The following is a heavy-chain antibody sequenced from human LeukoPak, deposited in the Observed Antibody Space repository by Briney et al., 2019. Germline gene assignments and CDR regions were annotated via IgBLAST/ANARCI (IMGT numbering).Heavy chain of an antibody. D-gene: IGHD3-22*01. V-gene: IGHV3-64*01. CDR1: GFTFSSYA. CDR3: ATLPYYYDSSGSYYFDY. Sequence: TGGSLRLSCAASGFTFSSYAMHWVRQAPGKGLEYVSAISSNGGSTYYANSVKGRFTISRDNSKNTLYLQMNSLRVEDTAVYYCATLPYYYDSSGSYYFDYWGQGTLVTVSS. CDR2: ISSNGGST. J-gene: IGHJ4*02.